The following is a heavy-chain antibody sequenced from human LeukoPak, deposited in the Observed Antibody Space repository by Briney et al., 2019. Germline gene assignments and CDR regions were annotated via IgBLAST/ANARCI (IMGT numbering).Heavy chain of an antibody. V-gene: IGHV4-31*03. Sequence: SETLSLTCTVSGGSISSGGYYWSWIRQHPGKGLEWIGYIYYSGSTYYNPSLKSRVTISVDTSKNQFSLKLSSVTAADTAVYYCARDGPDFSFDYWGQGTLVTVSS. J-gene: IGHJ4*02. CDR2: IYYSGST. CDR3: ARDGPDFSFDY. CDR1: GGSISSGGYY.